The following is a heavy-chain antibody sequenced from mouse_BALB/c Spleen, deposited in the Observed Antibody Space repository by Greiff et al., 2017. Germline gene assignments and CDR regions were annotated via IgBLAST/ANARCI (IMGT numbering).Heavy chain of an antibody. Sequence: EVQLQESGGGLVQPGGSRKLSCAASGFTFSSFGMHWVRQAPEKGLEWVAYISSGSSTIYYADTVKGRFTISRDNPKNTLFLQMTSLRSEDTAMYYCARSGGSSFDYWGQGTTLTVSS. J-gene: IGHJ2*01. V-gene: IGHV5-17*02. CDR1: GFTFSSFG. CDR2: ISSGSSTI. CDR3: ARSGGSSFDY. D-gene: IGHD1-1*01.